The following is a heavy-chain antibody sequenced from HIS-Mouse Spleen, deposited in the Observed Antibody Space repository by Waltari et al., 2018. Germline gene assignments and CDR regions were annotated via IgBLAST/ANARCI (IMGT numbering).Heavy chain of an antibody. Sequence: QVQLQESGPGLVKPSETLSLTCTVPGYPISSGYYWGWIRQPPGKGLEWIGSIYHSGSTYYNPSLKSRVTISVDTSKNQFSLKLSSVTAADTAVYYCATLRFLEWLKGGGWFDPWGQGTLVTVSS. CDR2: IYHSGST. J-gene: IGHJ5*02. CDR3: ATLRFLEWLKGGGWFDP. D-gene: IGHD3-3*01. V-gene: IGHV4-38-2*02. CDR1: GYPISSGYY.